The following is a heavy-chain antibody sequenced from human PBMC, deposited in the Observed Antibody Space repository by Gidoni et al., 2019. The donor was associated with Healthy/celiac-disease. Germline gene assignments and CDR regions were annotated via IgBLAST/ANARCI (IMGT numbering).Heavy chain of an antibody. Sequence: QVQLQESGPGLVKPSETLSLTCTVSGGSISSYYWSWIRQPPWKGLEWIGYIYYSGSTNYNPSLKSRVTISVDTSKNQFSLKLSSVTAADTAVYYCARVRAARPPVYFDYWGQGTLVTVSS. CDR2: IYYSGST. V-gene: IGHV4-59*01. D-gene: IGHD6-6*01. J-gene: IGHJ4*02. CDR3: ARVRAARPPVYFDY. CDR1: GGSISSYY.